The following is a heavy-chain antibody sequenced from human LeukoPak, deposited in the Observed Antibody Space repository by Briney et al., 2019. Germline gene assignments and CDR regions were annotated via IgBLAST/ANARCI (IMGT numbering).Heavy chain of an antibody. V-gene: IGHV1-18*01. CDR2: ISAYSGNT. Sequence: ASVKVSCKASGYTFTNDGISWVRQAPGQGLEWMGWISAYSGNTDYARKVQGRVTMTTDTSTATAYMELRSLRSDDTAVYYCARVTAYCSTTSCHDYWGQGTLVTVSS. D-gene: IGHD2-8*01. CDR3: ARVTAYCSTTSCHDY. CDR1: GYTFTNDG. J-gene: IGHJ4*02.